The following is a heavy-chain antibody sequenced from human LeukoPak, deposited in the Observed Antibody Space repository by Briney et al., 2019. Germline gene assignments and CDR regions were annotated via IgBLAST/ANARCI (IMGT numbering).Heavy chain of an antibody. CDR1: GFTFSSCG. CDR3: ARDMGIAASAVDY. V-gene: IGHV3-33*01. Sequence: PGRSLRLSCAASGFTFSSCGVHWVRQAPGKGLEWGALIWYDGSNKYYADSVKGRFTISRDNSKNTLYLQMNSLRAEDTAVYYCARDMGIAASAVDYWGQGTLVTVSS. J-gene: IGHJ4*02. CDR2: IWYDGSNK. D-gene: IGHD6-13*01.